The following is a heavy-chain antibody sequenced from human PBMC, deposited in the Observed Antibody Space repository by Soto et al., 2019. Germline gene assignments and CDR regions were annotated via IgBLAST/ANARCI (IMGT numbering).Heavy chain of an antibody. Sequence: EVKLVESGGGLVAPGGSLRLSCVASGFTLTTYTMNWFRQVPGTGLEWVASINGRRNYKYYSDSVKGRFTISRDNAQNSLSQKTGRLVPEDTAIAYCRRADGVVGVSAACDPWGQGTLVTASS. CDR2: INGRRNYK. J-gene: IGHJ5*02. V-gene: IGHV3-21*02. CDR3: RRADGVVGVSAACDP. CDR1: GFTLTTYT. D-gene: IGHD2-15*01.